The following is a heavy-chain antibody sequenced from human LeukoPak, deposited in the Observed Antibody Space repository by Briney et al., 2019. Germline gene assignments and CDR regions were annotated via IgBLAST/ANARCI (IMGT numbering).Heavy chain of an antibody. J-gene: IGHJ4*02. CDR2: IIPIFGTA. CDR1: GGTFSSYA. V-gene: IGHV1-69*13. CDR3: AGSLKFITMIPHY. D-gene: IGHD3-22*01. Sequence: SVKVSCKASGGTFSSYAISWVRQAPGQGLEWMGGIIPIFGTANYAQKFQGRVTITAGESTSTAYVELSSLRSEDTAVFYCAGSLKFITMIPHYWGQGTLVTVSS.